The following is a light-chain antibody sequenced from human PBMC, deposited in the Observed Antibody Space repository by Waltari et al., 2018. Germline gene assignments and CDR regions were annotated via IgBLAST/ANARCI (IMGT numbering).Light chain of an antibody. V-gene: IGKV4-1*01. CDR1: QSVLYSSNNKNY. J-gene: IGKJ4*01. CDR2: WAS. Sequence: DIVMTQSPDSLAVSLGGRATINCKSSQSVLYSSNNKNYLAWYQQKPRQPPKLLIYWASTRESGVPDRVSGSGSGTDFTLTISSLQAEDVAVYYCQQYYSTPLTFGGGTKVEIK. CDR3: QQYYSTPLT.